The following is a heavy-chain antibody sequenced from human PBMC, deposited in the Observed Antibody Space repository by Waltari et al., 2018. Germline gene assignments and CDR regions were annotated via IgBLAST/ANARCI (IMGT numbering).Heavy chain of an antibody. J-gene: IGHJ5*02. CDR1: GGTFSSYA. V-gene: IGHV1-69*05. Sequence: QVQLVQSGAEVKKPGSSVKVSCKASGGTFSSYAIRWVRQAPGQGLEGMGGIIHIFGTANYAQKFQGRVTITTDESTSTAYMELSSLRSEDTAVYYCARDGRTTVPTGGGFDPWGQGTLVTVSS. CDR2: IIHIFGTA. CDR3: ARDGRTTVPTGGGFDP. D-gene: IGHD4-17*01.